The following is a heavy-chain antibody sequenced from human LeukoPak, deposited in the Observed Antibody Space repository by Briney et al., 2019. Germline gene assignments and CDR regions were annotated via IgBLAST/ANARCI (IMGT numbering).Heavy chain of an antibody. D-gene: IGHD1-26*01. Sequence: GGSLRLSCVASGFTFSSYGMSWVRQAPGKGLEWVSVIYSGGSTYYADSVKGRFTISRDNSKNTLYLQMNSLRAEDTAVYYCASFLNVGATLDYWGQGTLVTVSS. CDR3: ASFLNVGATLDY. CDR2: IYSGGST. J-gene: IGHJ4*02. CDR1: GFTFSSYG. V-gene: IGHV3-53*01.